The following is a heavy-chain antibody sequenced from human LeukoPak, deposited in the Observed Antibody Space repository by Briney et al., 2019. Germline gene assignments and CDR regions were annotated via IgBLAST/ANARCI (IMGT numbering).Heavy chain of an antibody. CDR3: ARGGCDCDC. D-gene: IGHD2-21*01. J-gene: IGHJ4*02. CDR2: NSGSGDNT. Sequence: GGSLRLSCAASGFTFSSYAMSWVRQAPGKGLEWVSLNSGSGDNTYYPDSVKGRFTISRDNSMNTVSLQMNSLRAEDTALYYCARGGCDCDCWGRGTLVTVSS. V-gene: IGHV3-23*01. CDR1: GFTFSSYA.